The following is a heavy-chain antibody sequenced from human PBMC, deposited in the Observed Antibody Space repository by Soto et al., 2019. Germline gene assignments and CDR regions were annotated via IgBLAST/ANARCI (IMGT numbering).Heavy chain of an antibody. J-gene: IGHJ4*02. Sequence: QVQLVESGGGLVKPGGSLRLSCAASGFTFSDYYMSWIRQAPGKGLEWVSYIVSSSSYTNYADSVKGRFTISRDNAKNSLYLEMNSLRAEDTAVYYCARLRASTWYMGGYLDYWGLGTLVTVPS. V-gene: IGHV3-11*06. CDR2: IVSSSSYT. D-gene: IGHD6-13*01. CDR1: GFTFSDYY. CDR3: ARLRASTWYMGGYLDY.